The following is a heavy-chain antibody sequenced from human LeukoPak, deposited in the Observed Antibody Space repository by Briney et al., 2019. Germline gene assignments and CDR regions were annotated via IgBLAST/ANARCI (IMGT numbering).Heavy chain of an antibody. J-gene: IGHJ4*02. CDR3: AKAGYSSSWSFFNS. CDR2: ISGSGGST. D-gene: IGHD6-13*01. Sequence: GGSLRLSCAASGFTFSSYGMHWVRQAPGKGLEWVSTISGSGGSTYYADSVKGRFTISRDNSKNTLSLQMSSLRAEDTAVYYCAKAGYSSSWSFFNSWGQGTLVTVSS. V-gene: IGHV3-23*01. CDR1: GFTFSSYG.